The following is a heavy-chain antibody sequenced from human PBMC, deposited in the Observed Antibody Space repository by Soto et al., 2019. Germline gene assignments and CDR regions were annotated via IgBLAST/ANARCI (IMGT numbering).Heavy chain of an antibody. V-gene: IGHV4-4*02. CDR1: GGSISSSNW. CDR2: IYHTGTT. Sequence: PSETLSLTCGVSGGSISSSNWWTWVRQPPGKGLEWIGEIYHTGTTSYNPSLRSRVTISVDKSKSQFSLRLSSVTAADTAVYYCAKKANYFDRTGNYKNCMDVWGQGTTVTAP. D-gene: IGHD3-22*01. CDR3: AKKANYFDRTGNYKNCMDV. J-gene: IGHJ6*02.